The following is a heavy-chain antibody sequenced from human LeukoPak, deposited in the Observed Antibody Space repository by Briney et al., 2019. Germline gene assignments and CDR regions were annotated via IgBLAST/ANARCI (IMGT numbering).Heavy chain of an antibody. CDR3: ATGYSSSRYPGGYYYYYMDV. D-gene: IGHD6-13*01. CDR2: IYMSGST. V-gene: IGHV4-61*02. Sequence: KPSETLSLTCTVSGGSIRSGTDYWSWIRQPAGKGLEWIGRIYMSGSTDYNPSFKSRVTMSVDTSKNQVSLKLRSVTAADTAVYYCATGYSSSRYPGGYYYYYMDVWGKGTTVTVSS. J-gene: IGHJ6*03. CDR1: GGSIRSGTDY.